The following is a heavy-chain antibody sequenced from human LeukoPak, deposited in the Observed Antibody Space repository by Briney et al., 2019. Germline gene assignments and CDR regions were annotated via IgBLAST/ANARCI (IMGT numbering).Heavy chain of an antibody. D-gene: IGHD1-26*01. CDR3: ARRLYGGSYYHFDY. Sequence: SETLSLTCTVSGGSISSSTYYWDWLRQPPGKGLEWIGSVYYSGSTFYNPSLKTRVTISVDTSKNQFSLKLISVTAADTAVYYCARRLYGGSYYHFDYWGQGTLVTVSS. CDR2: VYYSGST. CDR1: GGSISSSTYY. J-gene: IGHJ4*02. V-gene: IGHV4-39*01.